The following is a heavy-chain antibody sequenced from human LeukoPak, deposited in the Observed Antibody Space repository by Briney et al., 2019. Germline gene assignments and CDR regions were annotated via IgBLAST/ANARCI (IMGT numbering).Heavy chain of an antibody. CDR2: INPNSGGT. D-gene: IGHD6-19*01. CDR1: GYTFTSYD. V-gene: IGHV1-2*02. Sequence: ASVKVSCKASGYTFTSYDINWVRQATGQGLEWMGWINPNSGGTNYAQKFQGRVTMTRDTSISTAYMELSRLRSDDTAVYYCARDLGYSSGYWGQGTLVTVSS. J-gene: IGHJ4*02. CDR3: ARDLGYSSGY.